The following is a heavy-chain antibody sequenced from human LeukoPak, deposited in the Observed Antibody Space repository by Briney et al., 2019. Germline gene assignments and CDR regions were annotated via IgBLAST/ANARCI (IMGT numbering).Heavy chain of an antibody. CDR2: IYYSGST. J-gene: IGHJ4*02. V-gene: IGHV4-61*08. Sequence: SETLSLTCTVSGGSISNGDHWSWIRQHPGKGLEWIGHIYYSGSTYYNPSLKSRVTISVDTSKNQFSLKLSSVTAADTAVYYCARSRPRYCTNGVCYFGVYFDYWGQGTLVTVSS. CDR1: GGSISNGDH. D-gene: IGHD2-8*01. CDR3: ARSRPRYCTNGVCYFGVYFDY.